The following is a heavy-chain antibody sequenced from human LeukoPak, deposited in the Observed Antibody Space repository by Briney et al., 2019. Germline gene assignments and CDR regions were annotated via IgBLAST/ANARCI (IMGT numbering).Heavy chain of an antibody. J-gene: IGHJ4*02. V-gene: IGHV3-74*01. CDR2: FNGGGNTA. Sequence: GASLRLSCAASGFTFSTYAMSWVRQAPGKGLVWVSRFNGGGNTATYADSVKGRFTISRDNAKNTLYLQMNSLRPEDTAVYYCARGGYYGSGSYDYWGQGTLVTVSS. CDR1: GFTFSTYA. D-gene: IGHD3-10*01. CDR3: ARGGYYGSGSYDY.